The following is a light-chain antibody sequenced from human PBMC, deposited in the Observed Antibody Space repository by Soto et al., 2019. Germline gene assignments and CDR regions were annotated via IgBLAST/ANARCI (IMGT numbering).Light chain of an antibody. V-gene: IGKV3-20*01. CDR2: GAC. CDR1: QSVNSNY. Sequence: IVMTQSPVTLPVSPGEGTTLSCRPSQSVNSNYLAWYQRKAGQAPRLLIYGACNSATGIPDRFSGSGSGTDFTLTISRLEPEDFAVYYCQQYGSSGTFGQGTKVDIK. CDR3: QQYGSSGT. J-gene: IGKJ1*01.